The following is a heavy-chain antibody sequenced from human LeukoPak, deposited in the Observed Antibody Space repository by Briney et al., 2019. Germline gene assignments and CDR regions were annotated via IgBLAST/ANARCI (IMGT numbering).Heavy chain of an antibody. Sequence: PSETLSLTCAVYGGSFSGYYWSWIRQPPGKGLEWIGEINHSGSTNYNPSLKSRVTISVDTSKNQFSLKLSSVTAADTAVYYCARGQRLVGLWFGGGSNFGYWGQGTLVTVSS. D-gene: IGHD3-10*01. J-gene: IGHJ4*02. V-gene: IGHV4-34*01. CDR2: INHSGST. CDR1: GGSFSGYY. CDR3: ARGQRLVGLWFGGGSNFGY.